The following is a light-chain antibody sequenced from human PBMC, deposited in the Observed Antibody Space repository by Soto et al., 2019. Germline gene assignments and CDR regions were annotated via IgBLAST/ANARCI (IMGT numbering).Light chain of an antibody. Sequence: DIQLTQSPSFLSASVGDRVTITCRASQAISSSLAGYQHNPGKAPKLLIYAASTLQTGVPSSFSGSGSGTDFTLTISSLQPEDFAAYYCQHYNDSRYTFGQGTKVEIK. J-gene: IGKJ2*01. V-gene: IGKV1-9*01. CDR2: AAS. CDR3: QHYNDSRYT. CDR1: QAISSS.